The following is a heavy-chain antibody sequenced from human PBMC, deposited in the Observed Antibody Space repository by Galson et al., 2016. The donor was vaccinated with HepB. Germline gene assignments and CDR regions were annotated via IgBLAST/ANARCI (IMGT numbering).Heavy chain of an antibody. V-gene: IGHV3-30*02. CDR2: IWYDGTTK. Sequence: SLRLSCAASGFMCSTYDMHWVRQVPGKGLEWVAIIWYDGTTKYFSDSVKGRFTISGDNSKNTLYLQMNSLRADDTAVYYCAKDERSGSYPHYFDYWGQGTLVTVSS. CDR3: AKDERSGSYPHYFDY. J-gene: IGHJ4*02. D-gene: IGHD1-26*01. CDR1: GFMCSTYD.